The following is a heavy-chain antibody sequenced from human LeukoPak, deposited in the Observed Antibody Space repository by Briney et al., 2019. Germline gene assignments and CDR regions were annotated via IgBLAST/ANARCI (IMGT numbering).Heavy chain of an antibody. V-gene: IGHV1-69*04. CDR2: IIPILGIA. J-gene: IGHJ5*02. CDR1: GGTFSSYA. Sequence: ASVKVSCKASGGTFSSYAISWVRQAPGQGLEWMGRIIPILGIANYAQKFQGRVTITADKSTSTAYMELSSLRSEDTAVYYCARSALGYCSGGSRDWFDPWGQGTLVTVSS. D-gene: IGHD2-15*01. CDR3: ARSALGYCSGGSRDWFDP.